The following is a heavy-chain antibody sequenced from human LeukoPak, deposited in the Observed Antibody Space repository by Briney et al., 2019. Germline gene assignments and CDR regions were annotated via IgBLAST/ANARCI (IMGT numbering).Heavy chain of an antibody. J-gene: IGHJ6*03. V-gene: IGHV1-18*01. CDR3: ARDGGYSGYEMVYYYYMDV. Sequence: ASVKVSCKASGYTFTSYGISWVRQAPGQGLEWMGWISAYIGNTNYAQKLQGRVTMTTDSSTSTDYMELRSLRSDDTAVYYCARDGGYSGYEMVYYYYMDVWGKGTTVTISS. D-gene: IGHD5-12*01. CDR1: GYTFTSYG. CDR2: ISAYIGNT.